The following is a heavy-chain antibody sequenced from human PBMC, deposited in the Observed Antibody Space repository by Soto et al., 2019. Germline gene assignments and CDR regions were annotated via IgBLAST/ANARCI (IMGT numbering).Heavy chain of an antibody. D-gene: IGHD6-13*01. V-gene: IGHV3-30-3*01. CDR3: ARSRGHIAAAGRRYYYFDY. J-gene: IGHJ4*02. CDR2: ISYDGSNK. CDR1: GFTFSSYA. Sequence: GGSLRLSCAASGFTFSSYAMHWVRQAPGKGLEWVAVISYDGSNKYYADSVKGRFTISRDNSKNTLYLQMNSLRAEDTAVYYCARSRGHIAAAGRRYYYFDYWGQGTLVTVSS.